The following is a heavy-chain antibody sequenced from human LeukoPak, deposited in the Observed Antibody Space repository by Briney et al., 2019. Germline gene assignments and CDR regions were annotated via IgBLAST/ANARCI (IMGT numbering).Heavy chain of an antibody. CDR1: GFTFSSYS. J-gene: IGHJ4*02. CDR3: ARTYDFWSGTPSFDY. D-gene: IGHD3-3*01. Sequence: GGSLRLSCAASGFTFSSYSMNWVRQAPGKGLEWVSSISSSSSYIYYADSVKGRFTISRDNAKNSLYLQMNSLRAEDTAVYYCARTYDFWSGTPSFDYWGQGTLVTVSS. V-gene: IGHV3-21*04. CDR2: ISSSSSYI.